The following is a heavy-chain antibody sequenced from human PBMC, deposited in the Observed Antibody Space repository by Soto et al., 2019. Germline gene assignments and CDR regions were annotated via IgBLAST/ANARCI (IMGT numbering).Heavy chain of an antibody. Sequence: EVQLVESGGGLVQPGRSLRLSCAASGFTFDDYAMHWVRQAPGKGLEWVSGISWNSGSIGYADSVKGRFTISRDNAKNSLYLQMNSLRAEDTALYYCAKIVGGSSGYRGCAGYCDYWGQGTLVTVSS. D-gene: IGHD3-22*01. V-gene: IGHV3-9*01. CDR2: ISWNSGSI. CDR1: GFTFDDYA. CDR3: AKIVGGSSGYRGCAGYCDY. J-gene: IGHJ4*02.